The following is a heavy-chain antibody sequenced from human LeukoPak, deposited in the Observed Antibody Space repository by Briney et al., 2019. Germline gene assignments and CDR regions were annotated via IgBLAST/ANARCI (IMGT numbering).Heavy chain of an antibody. Sequence: GGSLRLSCAASGFTFSSYSMNWVRQAPGKGLEWVSSISSSSSYIYYADSVKGRFTISRDNAKNSLYLQMNSLRAEDTAVYYCARMRGITGTTYAFDIWGQGTMVTVSS. CDR1: GFTFSSYS. J-gene: IGHJ3*02. CDR2: ISSSSSYI. V-gene: IGHV3-21*01. D-gene: IGHD1-7*01. CDR3: ARMRGITGTTYAFDI.